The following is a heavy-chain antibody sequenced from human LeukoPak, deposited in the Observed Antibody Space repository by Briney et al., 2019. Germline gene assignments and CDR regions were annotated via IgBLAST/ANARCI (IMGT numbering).Heavy chain of an antibody. Sequence: SETLSLTCTVSGGSISSGGYYWSWIRQPPGKGLEWIGYIYHSGSTYYNPSLKSRVTISVDRSKNQFSLKLSSVTAADTAVYYCARHGIAVAPGNWYFDLWGRGTLVTVSS. J-gene: IGHJ2*01. V-gene: IGHV4-30-2*01. CDR1: GGSISSGGYY. CDR2: IYHSGST. CDR3: ARHGIAVAPGNWYFDL. D-gene: IGHD6-19*01.